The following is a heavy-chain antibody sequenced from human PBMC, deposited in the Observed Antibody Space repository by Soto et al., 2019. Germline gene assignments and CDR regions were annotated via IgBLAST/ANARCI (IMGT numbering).Heavy chain of an antibody. CDR3: SRGNHRWLQLWYFDL. CDR1: GGTFSNYP. V-gene: IGHV1-69*12. CDR2: IIPIFGTG. J-gene: IGHJ2*01. Sequence: QVQLVQSGAEVKKPGSSVKVSCKASGGTFSNYPISWVRQAPGQGLEWMGGIIPIFGTGNYAQKSQGRVTITATEPTRTAYMELGSPRSEDTAVYYCSRGNHRWLQLWYFDLWGRGTLVTVSS. D-gene: IGHD5-12*01.